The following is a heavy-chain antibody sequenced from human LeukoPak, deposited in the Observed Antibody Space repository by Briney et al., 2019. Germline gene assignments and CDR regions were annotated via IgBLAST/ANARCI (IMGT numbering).Heavy chain of an antibody. D-gene: IGHD4-17*01. J-gene: IGHJ4*02. CDR1: RFTFSSYT. CDR2: IDPSSTYI. Sequence: KPGGSLRLSCSASRFTFSSYTMNWVRQAPGKGLEWVSSIDPSSTYIYYADSVKGRFTISRDNAQSSLYLQMNSLRAEDTAVYYCTRGSYGDYEYWGQGTLVTVSS. V-gene: IGHV3-21*01. CDR3: TRGSYGDYEY.